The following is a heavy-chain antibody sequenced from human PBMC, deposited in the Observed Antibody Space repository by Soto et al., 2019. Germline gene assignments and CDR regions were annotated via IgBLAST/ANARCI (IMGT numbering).Heavy chain of an antibody. CDR1: GGSISSSY. CDR2: IYYDGTT. Sequence: PSETLSLTCTVSGGSISSSYWGWIRQPPGKRLEWIGSIYYDGTTYYNPSLKSRVSISVDTSKKHFSLKLSSVTAADTAVYYCARDIAIPWFFLWGQGTLVTVSS. CDR3: ARDIAIPWFFL. V-gene: IGHV4-39*02. D-gene: IGHD2-15*01. J-gene: IGHJ5*02.